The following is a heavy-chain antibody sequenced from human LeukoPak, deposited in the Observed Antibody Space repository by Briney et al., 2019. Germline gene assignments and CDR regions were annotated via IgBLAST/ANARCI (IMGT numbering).Heavy chain of an antibody. CDR1: GFTFTSYA. Sequence: GGSLRLSCAASGFTFTSYAINWVRQAPGRGLEWVSFISSTTKTIYYADSVKGRFTISRDNAKNSVYLQMNSLRPEDTAVYYCSRDRLGGLDLWGQGTLVTVSS. CDR2: ISSTTKTI. D-gene: IGHD5-12*01. CDR3: SRDRLGGLDL. J-gene: IGHJ5*02. V-gene: IGHV3-48*04.